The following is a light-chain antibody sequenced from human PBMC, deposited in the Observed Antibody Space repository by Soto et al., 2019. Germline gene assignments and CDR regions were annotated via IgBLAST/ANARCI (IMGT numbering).Light chain of an antibody. CDR2: AAS. CDR3: QKYSSAPFT. Sequence: DIQMTQSPSSLSASVGDRVTITCRASQGITNFLAWYQQKPGTVPKLLIYAASTLQSGVPSRFSGSEFGTDFTLNISSLQPEDVATYYCQKYSSAPFTFGPGTKVDIK. V-gene: IGKV1-27*01. CDR1: QGITNF. J-gene: IGKJ3*01.